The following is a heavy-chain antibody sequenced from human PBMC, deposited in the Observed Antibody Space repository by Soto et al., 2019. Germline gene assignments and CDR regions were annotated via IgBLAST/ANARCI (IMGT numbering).Heavy chain of an antibody. CDR2: IIPIFGTA. Sequence: GASVKVSCKASEGTFSSYAISWVRQAPGQGLEWMGGIIPIFGTANYAQKSQGRVTITADESTSPATMEPCSRRPEATAVQECARSACRGGSCFSDLAAGDYWGQGTLVTVSS. CDR1: EGTFSSYA. CDR3: ARSACRGGSCFSDLAAGDY. D-gene: IGHD2-15*01. J-gene: IGHJ4*02. V-gene: IGHV1-69*13.